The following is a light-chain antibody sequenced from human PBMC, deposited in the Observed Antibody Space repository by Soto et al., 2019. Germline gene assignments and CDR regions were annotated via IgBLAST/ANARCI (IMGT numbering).Light chain of an antibody. CDR2: EAT. V-gene: IGLV2-14*02. CDR3: GAFVGSATVV. CDR1: TSDLGSYNL. Sequence: QSALTQPASVSGSPGQSITISCTGTTSDLGSYNLVSWYQHHPGKAPKLLIFEATKRPSGVSSRFSGSKSGYTASLTVSGLQADDEGDYYCGAFVGSATVVFGSGTKVTVL. J-gene: IGLJ1*01.